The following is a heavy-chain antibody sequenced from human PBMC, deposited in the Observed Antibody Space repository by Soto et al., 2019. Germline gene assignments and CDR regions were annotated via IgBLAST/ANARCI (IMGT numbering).Heavy chain of an antibody. CDR3: ASGLGYCTNGVCYRDRGWFDP. V-gene: IGHV4-39*01. D-gene: IGHD2-8*01. Sequence: SETLSLTCTVSGGSISSSSYYWGWIRQPPGQGLEWIGSIYYSGSTYYNPSLKSRVTISVDTSKNQFSLKLSSVTAADTAVYYCASGLGYCTNGVCYRDRGWFDPWGQGTLVTVSS. J-gene: IGHJ5*02. CDR2: IYYSGST. CDR1: GGSISSSSYY.